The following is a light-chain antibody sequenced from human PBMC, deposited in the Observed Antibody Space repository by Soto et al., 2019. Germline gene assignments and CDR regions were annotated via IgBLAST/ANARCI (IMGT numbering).Light chain of an antibody. J-gene: IGLJ1*01. Sequence: QSVLTQPRSVSGSPGQSVTISCTGTSSDVGGYNFVSWYQQHPGKAPKFMIYDVTKRPSGVPDRFSGSKSGNTASLTISGLQAEDEADYYCCSYVGSYTSYVFGTRTKLTVL. V-gene: IGLV2-11*01. CDR1: SSDVGGYNF. CDR2: DVT. CDR3: CSYVGSYTSYV.